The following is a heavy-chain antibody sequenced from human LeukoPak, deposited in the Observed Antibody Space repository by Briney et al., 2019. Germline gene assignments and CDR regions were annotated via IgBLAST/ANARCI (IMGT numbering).Heavy chain of an antibody. Sequence: PGGSLRLSCVASGFTFSTFAMTWVRQAPGKGLEWVSTVSGNGGATFYADSVKGRFTVSRDNSKNTLYLQVSSLRVEDTAIYSCERRQIRADYKRFYYWGQGTLVTVSS. D-gene: IGHD4-11*01. V-gene: IGHV3-23*01. CDR3: ERRQIRADYKRFYY. CDR1: GFTFSTFA. J-gene: IGHJ4*02. CDR2: VSGNGGAT.